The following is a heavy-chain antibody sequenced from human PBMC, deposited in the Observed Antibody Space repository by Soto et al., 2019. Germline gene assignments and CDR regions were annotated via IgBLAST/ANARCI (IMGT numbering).Heavy chain of an antibody. Sequence: ETLSLTFTVAGGSRRNYFWTWIRHPPGKGLEWIGYIHYSGTTSFFPSYNPSLRSRVTISEDTSKNQFSLKLLSVTTADTAVYFCAAGEASSRNLAPYYLDFWGQGTLVTVSS. V-gene: IGHV4-59*01. CDR2: IHYSGTT. CDR1: GGSRRNYF. CDR3: AAGEASSRNLAPYYLDF. J-gene: IGHJ4*02. D-gene: IGHD6-13*01.